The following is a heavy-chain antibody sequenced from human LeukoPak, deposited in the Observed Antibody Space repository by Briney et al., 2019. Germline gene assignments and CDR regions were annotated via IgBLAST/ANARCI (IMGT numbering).Heavy chain of an antibody. V-gene: IGHV3-23*01. CDR3: AKDLTHFWSGYHD. CDR1: GFTFSSYA. D-gene: IGHD3-3*02. J-gene: IGHJ4*02. CDR2: ISGGGGST. Sequence: GGSLRLSCAASGFTFSSYAMSWVRQAPGKGLEWVSVISGGGGSTYYADSVKGRFTISRDNSKNTLYLQMNSLRPEDTAVYYCAKDLTHFWSGYHDWGQGTLVTVSS.